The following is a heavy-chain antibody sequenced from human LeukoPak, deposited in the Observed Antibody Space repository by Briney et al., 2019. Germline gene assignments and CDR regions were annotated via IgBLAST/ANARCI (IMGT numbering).Heavy chain of an antibody. CDR3: AREGYYDSRDAFDI. V-gene: IGHV3-48*03. CDR2: ISSSGSTI. D-gene: IGHD3-22*01. CDR1: GFTFSSDE. J-gene: IGHJ3*02. Sequence: GGSLRLSCAASGFTFSSDEMNWVRQAPGKGLEWVSYISSSGSTIYYADSVKGRFTISRDNAKNSLYLQMNSLRAEDTAVYYCAREGYYDSRDAFDIWGQGTMVTVSS.